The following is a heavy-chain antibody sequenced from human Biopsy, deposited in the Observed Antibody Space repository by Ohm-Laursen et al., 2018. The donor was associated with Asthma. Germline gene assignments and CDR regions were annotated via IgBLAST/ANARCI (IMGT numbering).Heavy chain of an antibody. CDR1: GFTFSRYD. CDR2: ISYDGSIT. D-gene: IGHD2-15*01. Sequence: SLRLSCSASGFTFSRYDMSWVRQAPGKGLEWVAVISYDGSITHYADSVKGRFTIPRDNSKNTVYLDISSLRIEDTAVFYCGIVVAANPFQGDCWGQGTLVTVSS. V-gene: IGHV3-30*03. CDR3: GIVVAANPFQGDC. J-gene: IGHJ4*02.